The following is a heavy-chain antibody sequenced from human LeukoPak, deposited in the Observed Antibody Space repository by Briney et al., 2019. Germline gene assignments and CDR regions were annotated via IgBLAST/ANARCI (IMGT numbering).Heavy chain of an antibody. D-gene: IGHD3-3*01. J-gene: IGHJ3*02. CDR2: ISSSSSYI. CDR1: GFTFSSYS. CDR3: ARGHRYYDFWSGPRTGNAFDI. V-gene: IGHV3-21*01. Sequence: GGSLRLSCAASGFTFSSYSMNWVRQAPGKGLEWVSSISSSSSYIYYADSVKGRFTISRDNAKNSLYLQMNSLRAEDTAVYYCARGHRYYDFWSGPRTGNAFDIWGQGTMVTVSS.